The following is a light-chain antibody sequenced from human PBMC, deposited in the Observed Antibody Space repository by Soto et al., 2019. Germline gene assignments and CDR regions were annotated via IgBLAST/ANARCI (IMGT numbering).Light chain of an antibody. Sequence: QSALTQPRSVSGSPGQSVTISCTGTSSDVGGYNYVSWYQQHPGKAPKLMIYDVSKRPSGVPDRFSGSKSGNTASLTISGLQPEDEADYYCMSYIASTTTHWILGGGTKVTVL. CDR3: MSYIASTTTHWI. CDR2: DVS. V-gene: IGLV2-11*01. J-gene: IGLJ2*01. CDR1: SSDVGGYNY.